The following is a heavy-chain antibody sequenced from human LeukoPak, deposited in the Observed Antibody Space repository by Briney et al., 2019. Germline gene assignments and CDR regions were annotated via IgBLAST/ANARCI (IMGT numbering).Heavy chain of an antibody. CDR3: ARDSPFPDYGDYGESVAFDI. V-gene: IGHV3-30-3*01. Sequence: GGSLRLSCAASGFTFSSYAMHWVRQAPGKGLEWVAVMSYDGSNKYYADSVKGRFTISRDNSKNTLYLQMNSLRAEDTAVYYCARDSPFPDYGDYGESVAFDIWGQGTMVTVSS. D-gene: IGHD4-17*01. CDR1: GFTFSSYA. CDR2: MSYDGSNK. J-gene: IGHJ3*02.